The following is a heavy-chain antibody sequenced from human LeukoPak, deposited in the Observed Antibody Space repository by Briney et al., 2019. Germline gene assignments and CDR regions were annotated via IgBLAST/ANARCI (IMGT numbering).Heavy chain of an antibody. CDR2: IGGSGGTT. CDR1: GFTFSSYW. CDR3: AKDRGRYYDSSGYYWGYYFDS. V-gene: IGHV3-23*01. D-gene: IGHD3-22*01. Sequence: GGSLRLSCAASGFTFSSYWMSWVRQAPGKGLEWVSTIGGSGGTTYYADSVKGRFTISRDNSKNTLYLQMSSLRAEDTAIYYCAKDRGRYYDSSGYYWGYYFDSWGQGILVTVST. J-gene: IGHJ4*02.